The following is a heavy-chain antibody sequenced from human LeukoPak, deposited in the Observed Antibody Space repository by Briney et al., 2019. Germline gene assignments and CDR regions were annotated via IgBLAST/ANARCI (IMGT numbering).Heavy chain of an antibody. CDR3: ARDGRYYYDSSGSYYYGMDV. J-gene: IGHJ6*02. V-gene: IGHV3-11*06. Sequence: PGGSLRLSCAASGFTFSDYYMSWIRQAPGKGLERVSYISSSSSYTNYADSVKGRFTISRDNAKNSLYLQMNSLRAEDTAVYYCARDGRYYYDSSGSYYYGMDVWGQGTTVTVSS. CDR2: ISSSSSYT. D-gene: IGHD3-22*01. CDR1: GFTFSDYY.